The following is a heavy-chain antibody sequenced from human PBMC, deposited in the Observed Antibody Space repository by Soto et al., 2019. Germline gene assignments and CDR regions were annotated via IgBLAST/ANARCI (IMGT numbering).Heavy chain of an antibody. Sequence: QVQLVQSGAEVKKPGASVKVSCKASGYTFTSYAMHWVRQAPGQRLEWMGWINAGNGNTKYSQKFQGRVTITRDTFASTAYMELSSLRSEDTAVYYCARASSWFGTDYWGQGTLVTVSS. D-gene: IGHD6-13*01. CDR3: ARASSWFGTDY. V-gene: IGHV1-3*01. CDR2: INAGNGNT. J-gene: IGHJ4*02. CDR1: GYTFTSYA.